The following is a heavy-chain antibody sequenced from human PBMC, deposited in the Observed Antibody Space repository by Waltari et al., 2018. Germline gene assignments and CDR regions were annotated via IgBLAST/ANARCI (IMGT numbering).Heavy chain of an antibody. CDR2: ISYNERNI. Sequence: QVQLVESGGVVVPPGRSLRISFSAPDSTFLSYSMDWVRQAPGKGLEWVAVISYNERNIYYIDSVKGRFTISRDNSRKTLYLQMNSLRPEDTAVYYCARDYCDRTNCHGMDVWGQGTTVTVSS. CDR3: ARDYCDRTNCHGMDV. V-gene: IGHV3-30*04. D-gene: IGHD3-22*01. CDR1: DSTFLSYS. J-gene: IGHJ6*02.